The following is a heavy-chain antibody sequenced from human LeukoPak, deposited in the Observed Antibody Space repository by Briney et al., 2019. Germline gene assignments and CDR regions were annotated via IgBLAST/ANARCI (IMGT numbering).Heavy chain of an antibody. V-gene: IGHV3-30*04. J-gene: IGHJ4*02. CDR2: ISYDGSNK. D-gene: IGHD3-10*01. Sequence: PGRSLRLSCAASGFTFSSYAMYWVRQAPGKGLEWVAVISYDGSNKYYADSVKGRFTISRDNSKNTLYLQMNSLRAEDTAVYYCARERTMVRGVLGYWGQGTLVTVSS. CDR3: ARERTMVRGVLGY. CDR1: GFTFSSYA.